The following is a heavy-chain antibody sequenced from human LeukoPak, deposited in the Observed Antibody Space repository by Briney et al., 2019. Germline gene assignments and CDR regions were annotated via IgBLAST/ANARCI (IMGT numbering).Heavy chain of an antibody. V-gene: IGHV4-34*01. Sequence: SETLSLTCAVYGGSFSGYYWSWIRQPPGKGLEWIGEINHSGSTNYNPSLKSRVTISVDTSKNQFSLTLSSVTAADTAVYYCARGGYYDSSGHFDYWGQGTLVTVSS. J-gene: IGHJ4*02. CDR3: ARGGYYDSSGHFDY. CDR1: GGSFSGYY. CDR2: INHSGST. D-gene: IGHD3-22*01.